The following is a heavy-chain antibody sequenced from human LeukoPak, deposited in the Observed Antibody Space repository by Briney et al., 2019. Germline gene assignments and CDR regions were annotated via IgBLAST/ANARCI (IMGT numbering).Heavy chain of an antibody. CDR3: AREGYCTGGSCLDF. D-gene: IGHD2-15*01. CDR1: GYTFTGYY. J-gene: IGHJ4*02. CDR2: LSPNSGGT. V-gene: IGHV1-2*02. Sequence: ASVKVSCKASGYTFTGYYMHWVRQAPGQELEWMGWLSPNSGGTNYAQKFQGRVTMTRDTSISTAYMELSRLRFDDTAVYYCAREGYCTGGSCLDFWGQGTLVTVSS.